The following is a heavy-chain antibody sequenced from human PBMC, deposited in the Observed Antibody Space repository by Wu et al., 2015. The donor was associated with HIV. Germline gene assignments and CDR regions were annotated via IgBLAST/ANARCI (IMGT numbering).Heavy chain of an antibody. CDR1: GGTFSSYA. Sequence: QVQLVQSGAEVKKPGSSVKVSCKASGGTFSSYAISWVRQAPGQGLEWMGRIIPIFGTANYAQKFQGRVAITADESTSTAYMELSSLRSEDTAVYYCARGRREYYYDSSGYYNDAFDIWAKGQWSRLF. CDR3: ARGRREYYYDSSGYYNDAFDI. D-gene: IGHD3-22*01. V-gene: IGHV1-69*18. CDR2: IIPIFGTA. J-gene: IGHJ3*02.